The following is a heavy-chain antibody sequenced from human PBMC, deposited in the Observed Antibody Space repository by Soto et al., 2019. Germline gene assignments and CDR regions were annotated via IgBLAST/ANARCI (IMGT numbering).Heavy chain of an antibody. J-gene: IGHJ3*02. D-gene: IGHD6-19*01. CDR2: ISSSSSYI. CDR3: ARDPDSSGWYSVAFDI. CDR1: GFTFSSYS. V-gene: IGHV3-21*01. Sequence: EVQLVESGGGLVKPGGSLRLSCAASGFTFSSYSMNWVRQAPGKGLEWVSSISSSSSYIYYADSVKGRFTISRDNAKNSLYRQMNSLRAEYTAVYYCARDPDSSGWYSVAFDIWGQGTMVTVSS.